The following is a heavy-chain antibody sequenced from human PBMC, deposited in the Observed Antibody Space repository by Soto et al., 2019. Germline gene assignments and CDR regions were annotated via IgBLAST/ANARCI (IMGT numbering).Heavy chain of an antibody. V-gene: IGHV4-31*01. CDR3: ASCTRQAVYFDY. CDR1: GGSISSGGYY. CDR2: IYYSGST. J-gene: IGHJ4*02. Sequence: QVQLQESGPGLVKPSQTLSLTCTVSGGSISSGGYYWSWIRQHPGKGLEWIGYIYYSGSTYYNPSLTSQVTISVDTSKNQFSLKLSSVTAADTAVYYCASCTRQAVYFDYWGQGTLVTVSS.